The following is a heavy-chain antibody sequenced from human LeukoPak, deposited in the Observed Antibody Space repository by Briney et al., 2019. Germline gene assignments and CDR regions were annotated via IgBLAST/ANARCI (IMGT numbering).Heavy chain of an antibody. D-gene: IGHD6-13*01. CDR2: IYRGGGT. CDR1: GFTFSIYA. J-gene: IGHJ3*02. Sequence: PGGSQRLSCAASGFTFSIYAMSWVRQAPGKGLEWVSVIYRGGGTYYADSVKGRFTISRDNSKNTLYLQMNSLRAEDTAVYYCARDRAAASGTEAFDIWGQGTMVTVSS. CDR3: ARDRAAASGTEAFDI. V-gene: IGHV3-66*01.